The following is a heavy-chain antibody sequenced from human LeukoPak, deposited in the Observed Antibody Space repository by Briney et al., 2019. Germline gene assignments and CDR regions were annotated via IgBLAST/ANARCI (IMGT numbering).Heavy chain of an antibody. CDR1: GGSVSSGSYF. J-gene: IGHJ6*03. CDR3: ARAPSVLRFWEWFYYYMDV. Sequence: SETLSLTCTVSGGSVSSGSYFWSWIRQPPGKGLEWIGYICYSGSTNYNPSLKSRVTISVDRSKNQFFLKLSSVTAADTAVYYCARAPSVLRFWEWFYYYMDVWGKGTTVTVSS. CDR2: ICYSGST. V-gene: IGHV4-61*01. D-gene: IGHD3-3*01.